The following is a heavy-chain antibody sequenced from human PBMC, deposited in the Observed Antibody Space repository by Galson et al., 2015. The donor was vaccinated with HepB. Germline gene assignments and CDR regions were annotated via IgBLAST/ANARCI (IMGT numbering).Heavy chain of an antibody. D-gene: IGHD3-10*01. J-gene: IGHJ4*02. CDR3: AREGSGSYDY. CDR2: ISSSSSYT. CDR1: GFTFSVYY. Sequence: SLRLSCAASGFTFSVYYMSWIRQAPGKGLEWVSYISSSSSYTNYADSVKGRFTISRDNSKNTLYLQMNSLRAEDTAVYYCAREGSGSYDYWGQGTLVTVSS. V-gene: IGHV3-11*06.